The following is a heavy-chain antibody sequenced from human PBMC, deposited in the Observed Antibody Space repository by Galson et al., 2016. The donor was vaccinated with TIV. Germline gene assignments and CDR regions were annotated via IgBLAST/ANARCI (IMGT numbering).Heavy chain of an antibody. CDR2: TYYRSRWYY. CDR3: ARAAGRNGATCHATCESFDF. Sequence: CAISGDSVSSDSAAWNWVRQSPSRGLEWLGRTYYRSRWYYDYAVSVKSRITIESDTPKNQFSLQLNSVTSEDTAVYYCARAAGRNGATCHATCESFDFWGQGTKVTVSS. V-gene: IGHV6-1*01. CDR1: GDSVSSDSAA. J-gene: IGHJ3*01. D-gene: IGHD3-10*01.